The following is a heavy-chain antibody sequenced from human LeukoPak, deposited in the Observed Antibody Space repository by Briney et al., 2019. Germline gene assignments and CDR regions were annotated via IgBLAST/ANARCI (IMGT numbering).Heavy chain of an antibody. V-gene: IGHV4-59*01. CDR3: ARDSYNYGSGSLDY. CDR1: RGSISKYY. CDR2: ISYSGST. J-gene: IGHJ4*02. D-gene: IGHD5-18*01. Sequence: SETLSLTRIVSRGSISKYYWSWIRQSPGKGLEWIGYISYSGSTKYNPSFKSRVTMSVDTSKNQFSLKVTSVTAADTAVYYCARDSYNYGSGSLDYWGQGTLVIVSS.